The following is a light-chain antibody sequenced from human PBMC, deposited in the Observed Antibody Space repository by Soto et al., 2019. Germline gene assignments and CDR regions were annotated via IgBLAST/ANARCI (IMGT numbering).Light chain of an antibody. J-gene: IGKJ4*01. V-gene: IGKV3-20*01. CDR3: QRYGGSPPVT. Sequence: EVVLTQSPGTLSLSPGERATLSCRASQRFSSSNLAWYQHKPGQPPKLIVYSASRRATGIPDRFSGSGSGTDFTLTISRLEPEDFALYYCQRYGGSPPVTFGGGTKVDIK. CDR2: SAS. CDR1: QRFSSSN.